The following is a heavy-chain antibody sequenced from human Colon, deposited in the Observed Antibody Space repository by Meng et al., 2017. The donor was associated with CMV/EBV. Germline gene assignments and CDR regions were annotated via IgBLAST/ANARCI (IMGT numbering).Heavy chain of an antibody. V-gene: IGHV3-23*01. CDR3: AKGSSEFLYYGMDV. Sequence: GESLKISCEASGFTFSSFAMTWVRQAPGKGLEWVSTIRGSDDKTYYSDSVKGRFTISRDNSKNTLYLQMNSLRAEDTAVYYCAKGSSEFLYYGMDVWGQGTTVTVSS. CDR2: IRGSDDKT. CDR1: GFTFSSFA. D-gene: IGHD3-10*01. J-gene: IGHJ6*02.